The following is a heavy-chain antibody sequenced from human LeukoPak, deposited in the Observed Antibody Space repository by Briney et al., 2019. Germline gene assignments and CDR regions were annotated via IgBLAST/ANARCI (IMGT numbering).Heavy chain of an antibody. Sequence: GGSLRLSCAASGFTFSYYGMHWVRQAPGKGLEWVAFIRYVERDKYYADYVKGRFIISKDNSKNTLYLQMNSLRDDDTAVYYCARAYSYGDDAFDIWGQGTMVTVSS. CDR1: GFTFSYYG. D-gene: IGHD2-15*01. J-gene: IGHJ3*02. CDR2: IRYVERDK. V-gene: IGHV3-30*02. CDR3: ARAYSYGDDAFDI.